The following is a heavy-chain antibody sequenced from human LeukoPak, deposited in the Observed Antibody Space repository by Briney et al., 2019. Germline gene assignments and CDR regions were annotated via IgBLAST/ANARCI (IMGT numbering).Heavy chain of an antibody. CDR3: ARGPISGSYYFDY. CDR2: IIPILGIA. Sequence: ALVKVSCKASGGTFSSYAISWVRQAPGQGLEWMGRIIPILGIANYAQKFQGRVTITADKSTSTAYMELSSLRSEDTAVYYCARGPISGSYYFDYWGQGTLVTVSS. D-gene: IGHD1-26*01. CDR1: GGTFSSYA. J-gene: IGHJ4*02. V-gene: IGHV1-69*04.